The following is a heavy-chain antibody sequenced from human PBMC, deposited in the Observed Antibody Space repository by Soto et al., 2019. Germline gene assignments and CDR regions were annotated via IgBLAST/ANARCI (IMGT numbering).Heavy chain of an antibody. Sequence: EVRLVQSGGGLVQPGGSLRLSCAASLFIVSDNYMSWVRQAPGKGLEWVSLIYSGGGTDYAESVKGRFTISRDHSKNTLYLQMNSLKAEDTGIYYCATRMTTAPYWGQGTVVTVSS. CDR1: LFIVSDNY. V-gene: IGHV3-66*01. CDR3: ATRMTTAPY. D-gene: IGHD4-17*01. J-gene: IGHJ4*02. CDR2: IYSGGGT.